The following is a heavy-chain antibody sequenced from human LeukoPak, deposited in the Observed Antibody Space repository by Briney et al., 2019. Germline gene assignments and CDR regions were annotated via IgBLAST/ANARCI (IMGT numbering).Heavy chain of an antibody. D-gene: IGHD5-24*01. V-gene: IGHV1-8*01. CDR3: ARAADRDGYTLDY. CDR2: MNPNSGNK. Sequence: ASVKVSCKASGYTFTSYDINWVRQATGQGLEWMGWMNPNSGNKGYAQKFQGRVTMTRKTSISTAYMELSSLRSEDTAVYYCARAADRDGYTLDYWGQGTLVTVSS. J-gene: IGHJ4*02. CDR1: GYTFTSYD.